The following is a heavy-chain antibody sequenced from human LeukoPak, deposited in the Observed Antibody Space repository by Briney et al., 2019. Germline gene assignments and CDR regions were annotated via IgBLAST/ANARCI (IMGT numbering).Heavy chain of an antibody. Sequence: PGRSLRLSCTASGFTFGDYGMSWVRQAPGEGLGWGGFIRSNPYGGTTEYAASVKGRFTISRDDSESIAYLQMNSLKTEDTAVYYCTRGDYYDSSGYYLLFDYWGQGTLVTVSS. J-gene: IGHJ4*02. CDR2: IRSNPYGGTT. CDR3: TRGDYYDSSGYYLLFDY. D-gene: IGHD3-22*01. V-gene: IGHV3-49*04. CDR1: GFTFGDYG.